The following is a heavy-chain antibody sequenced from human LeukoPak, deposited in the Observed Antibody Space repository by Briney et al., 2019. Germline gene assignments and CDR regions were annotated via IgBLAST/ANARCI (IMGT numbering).Heavy chain of an antibody. D-gene: IGHD3-22*01. Sequence: ASVKVSCKASGYTFTSYGISWVRQAPGQGLEWMGWISAYNGNTNYAQKLQGRVTMTTDTSTSTAYMELRSLRSDDTAVYYCARDRYYYDSSGYYWLFDYWGQGTLVTVSS. CDR2: ISAYNGNT. CDR1: GYTFTSYG. V-gene: IGHV1-18*01. CDR3: ARDRYYYDSSGYYWLFDY. J-gene: IGHJ4*02.